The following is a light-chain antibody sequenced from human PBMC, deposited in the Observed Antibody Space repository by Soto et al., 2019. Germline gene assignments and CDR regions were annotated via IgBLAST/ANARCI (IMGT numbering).Light chain of an antibody. J-gene: IGKJ1*01. CDR1: QSVSSAY. Sequence: EIVLTQSPGTPSLSPGERATVSCRASQSVSSAYVAWYQQKPGQAPRLLISGASTRATGIPDRFSGSGSETEFTLTISRLEPEDFAVYYCQQYGSSPRTFGQGTKVEIK. CDR3: QQYGSSPRT. CDR2: GAS. V-gene: IGKV3-20*01.